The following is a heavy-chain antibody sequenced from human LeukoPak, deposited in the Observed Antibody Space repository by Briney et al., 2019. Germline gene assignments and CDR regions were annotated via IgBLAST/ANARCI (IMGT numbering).Heavy chain of an antibody. V-gene: IGHV4-34*01. CDR3: ARGSIAAAEPFDP. D-gene: IGHD6-13*01. CDR1: GGSFSGYY. Sequence: KPSETLSLTCAVYGGSFSGYYWSWIRQPPGKGLEWIGEINHSGSTNYNPSLKSRVTISVDTSKNQFSLKLSSVTAADTAVYYCARGSIAAAEPFDPWGQGTLVTVSS. J-gene: IGHJ5*02. CDR2: INHSGST.